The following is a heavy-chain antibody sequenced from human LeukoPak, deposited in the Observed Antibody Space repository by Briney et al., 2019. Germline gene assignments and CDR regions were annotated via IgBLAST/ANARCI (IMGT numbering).Heavy chain of an antibody. CDR1: GFTFSSYS. CDR3: ATPPPQRTDAFDI. Sequence: QPGGSLRLSCAASGFTFSSYSMNWVRQAPGKGLEWVSYISSSSSTIYYADSVKGRFTISRDNAKNSLYLQMNSLRAEDAAVYYCATPPPQRTDAFDIWGQGTMVTVSS. CDR2: ISSSSSTI. J-gene: IGHJ3*02. V-gene: IGHV3-48*01.